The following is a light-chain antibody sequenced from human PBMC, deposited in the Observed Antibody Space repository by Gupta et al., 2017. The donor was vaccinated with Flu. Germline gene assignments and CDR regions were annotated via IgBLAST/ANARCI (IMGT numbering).Light chain of an antibody. CDR3: QQDDSTPNT. CDR1: QSVLYSSKNNNY. J-gene: IGKJ5*01. Sequence: DIVMTQSPDSLAVSLGERATINCKSSQSVLYSSKNNNYLAWYQQKPRQPPKLLIYWASARESGVPDRFSGRGSGTDFTLTISSLQAEDVAVYYCQQDDSTPNTFGQGTRLEIK. V-gene: IGKV4-1*01. CDR2: WAS.